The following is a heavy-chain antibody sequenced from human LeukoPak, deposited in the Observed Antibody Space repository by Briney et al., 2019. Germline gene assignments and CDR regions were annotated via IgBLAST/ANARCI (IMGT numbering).Heavy chain of an antibody. V-gene: IGHV3-23*01. D-gene: IGHD6-13*01. CDR1: GFTFSTYA. CDR3: AKGSSSSCYGNFDY. CDR2: ICGSGGTT. Sequence: PGGSLRLSCAASGFTFSTYALSWVRQAPGKGLEWVSVICGSGGTTYYADSVKGRFTISRDNSTKTLFLQMNSLGAADTAVYYCAKGSSSSCYGNFDYWGQETLVTVSS. J-gene: IGHJ4*02.